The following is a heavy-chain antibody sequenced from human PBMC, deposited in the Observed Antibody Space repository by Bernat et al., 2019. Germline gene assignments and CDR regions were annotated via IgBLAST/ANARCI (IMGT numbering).Heavy chain of an antibody. CDR1: GFSFSSYS. D-gene: IGHD3-10*01. J-gene: IGHJ4*02. V-gene: IGHV3-23*01. CDR2: ITNSGGDT. CDR3: AKRGGPTYGHHDS. Sequence: EVQLLESGGGLVQPGGSLRLSCAASGFSFSSYSMSWVRQAPGKGLEWVSSITNSGGDTDNADSVKGRFTISRDNSKNTLYLQMNSLRVEDTAVYYCAKRGGPTYGHHDSWGQGTRVTVSS.